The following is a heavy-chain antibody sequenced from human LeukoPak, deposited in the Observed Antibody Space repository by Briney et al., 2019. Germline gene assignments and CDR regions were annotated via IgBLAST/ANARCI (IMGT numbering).Heavy chain of an antibody. Sequence: GESLKISFKGSGYSFTNYWISWVRQMPGKGLEWMGKIDPSDSYTTYSPSFQGHVTISADKSISTAYLQWSSLKASDTAMYYCARPDCSGGDCYLLIYWGQGTLVTVSS. CDR2: IDPSDSYT. CDR1: GYSFTNYW. CDR3: ARPDCSGGDCYLLIY. V-gene: IGHV5-10-1*01. J-gene: IGHJ4*02. D-gene: IGHD2-21*01.